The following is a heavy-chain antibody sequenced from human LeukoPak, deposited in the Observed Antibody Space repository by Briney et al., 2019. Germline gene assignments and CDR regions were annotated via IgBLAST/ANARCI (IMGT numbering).Heavy chain of an antibody. CDR1: GFTFSSYG. V-gene: IGHV3-30*02. D-gene: IGHD3-22*01. CDR3: ARDFDYDSSGYYFDY. CDR2: IRYDGSNK. Sequence: GGSLRLSCAASGFTFSSYGMHWVRQAPGKGLEWVAFIRYDGSNKYYADSVKGRFTISRDNAKNTLYLQMNSLRAEDTAVYYCARDFDYDSSGYYFDYWGQGTLVTVSS. J-gene: IGHJ4*02.